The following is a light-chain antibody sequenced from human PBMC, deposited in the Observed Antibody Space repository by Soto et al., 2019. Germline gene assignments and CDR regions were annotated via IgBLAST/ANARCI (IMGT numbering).Light chain of an antibody. V-gene: IGKV3D-20*01. CDR1: QTVSSNY. CDR2: DAS. Sequence: EVVLTQSPATLSLSPGERATLSCGASQTVSSNYLAWYQQKPGLAPRLLIYDASTRATGIPDRCRGSGSGTHFTLTISRLEPEDVAVYYCQQYGDSPRGTFGGGTKVEIK. J-gene: IGKJ4*01. CDR3: QQYGDSPRGT.